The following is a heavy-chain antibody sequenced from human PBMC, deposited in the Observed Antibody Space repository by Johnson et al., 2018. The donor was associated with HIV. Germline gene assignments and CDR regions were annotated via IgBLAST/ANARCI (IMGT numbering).Heavy chain of an antibody. CDR2: INWNGAIT. Sequence: MQLVESGGGVVRPGRSLRLSCAASGFTFDDYGMTWVRQPPGKGLEWVSRINWNGAITAYADSVKGRFTISRDNAKNSLYLQMNSLRAEDTALYYCARDQYSTSDDDAFDIWGQGTMVTVSS. V-gene: IGHV3-20*04. J-gene: IGHJ3*02. D-gene: IGHD6-6*01. CDR3: ARDQYSTSDDDAFDI. CDR1: GFTFDDYG.